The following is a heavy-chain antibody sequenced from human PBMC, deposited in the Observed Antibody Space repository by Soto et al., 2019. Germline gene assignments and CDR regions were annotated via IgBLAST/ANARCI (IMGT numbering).Heavy chain of an antibody. CDR2: IYYSGST. CDR3: AAGGGLPRYE. V-gene: IGHV4-39*07. Sequence: SETLSLTCTVSGGSISSSSYYWGWIRQPPGKGLEWIGSIYYSGSTYYNPSLKSRVTISVDTSKNQFSLKLSSVTAADTAVYYCAAGGGLPRYEWGQGTLVTVSS. J-gene: IGHJ4*02. CDR1: GGSISSSSYY. D-gene: IGHD5-12*01.